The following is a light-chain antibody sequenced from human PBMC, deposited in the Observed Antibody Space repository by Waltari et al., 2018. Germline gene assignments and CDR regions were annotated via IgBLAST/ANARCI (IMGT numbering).Light chain of an antibody. CDR2: YAS. Sequence: EIVLTQSPATLSLSPGQRATLSCRASQSVSSYLAWFQQKPGQAPRLLIYYASNRAPGIPARFSGSGSETDFTLTISSLEPEDFAVYYCQQRGNGPPIT. J-gene: IGKJ5*01. CDR3: QQRGNGPPIT. CDR1: QSVSSY. V-gene: IGKV3-11*01.